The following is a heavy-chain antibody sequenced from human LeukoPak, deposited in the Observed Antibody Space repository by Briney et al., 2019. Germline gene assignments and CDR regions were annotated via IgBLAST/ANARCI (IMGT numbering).Heavy chain of an antibody. Sequence: PGGSLRLSCAASGFTFSSYSMNWVRQAPGKGLEWGSYISSSSSTIYYADSVKGRFTISRDNAKNSLYLQMNSLRAEDTAVYYCARDPVLAHAFDIWGQGTMVTVSS. CDR3: ARDPVLAHAFDI. J-gene: IGHJ3*02. V-gene: IGHV3-48*01. CDR2: ISSSSSTI. D-gene: IGHD6-6*01. CDR1: GFTFSSYS.